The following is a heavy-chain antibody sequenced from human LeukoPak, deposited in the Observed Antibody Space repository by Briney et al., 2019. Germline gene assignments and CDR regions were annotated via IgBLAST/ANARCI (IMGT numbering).Heavy chain of an antibody. CDR1: GLTFSSHW. CDR3: AKGLTGYAPWAS. V-gene: IGHV3-74*01. CDR2: TTNDGSST. Sequence: PGGSLRLSCAASGLTFSSHWMHWVRQAPGKGLVWVSRTTNDGSSTTYADSVKGRFTISRDNSKNTVYLQMNSLRAEDTALYYCAKGLTGYAPWASWGQGALVTVSS. D-gene: IGHD5-12*01. J-gene: IGHJ5*02.